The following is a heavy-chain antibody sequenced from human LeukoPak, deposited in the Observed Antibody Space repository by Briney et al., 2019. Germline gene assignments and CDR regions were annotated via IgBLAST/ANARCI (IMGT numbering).Heavy chain of an antibody. CDR1: AYTFSDYY. V-gene: IGHV1-2*02. J-gene: IGHJ4*02. CDR2: INPKTGGT. Sequence: ASVKVSCKASAYTFSDYYMHWVRQAPGQGLEWMGWINPKTGGTNYAQKFQGRVTITRDTSIRTAYMELSRLRSDDTAVYYCARGSTGLRGRTDCWGQGTLVTVSS. CDR3: ARGSTGLRGRTDC. D-gene: IGHD4-17*01.